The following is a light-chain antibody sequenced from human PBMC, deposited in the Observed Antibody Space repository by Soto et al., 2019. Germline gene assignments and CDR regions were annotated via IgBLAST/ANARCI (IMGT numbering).Light chain of an antibody. CDR1: SSDVGAYKY. J-gene: IGLJ1*01. CDR2: DVT. CDR3: SSFAGTNSFV. Sequence: QSALTQPRSVSGSPGQSVTISCTGTSSDVGAYKYVSWYQHYPGEAPKVMIYDVTQRPSGVPDRIFGSKSYTTASLTVSGLQAEDEADYYCSSFAGTNSFVFGTGTKLTVL. V-gene: IGLV2-11*01.